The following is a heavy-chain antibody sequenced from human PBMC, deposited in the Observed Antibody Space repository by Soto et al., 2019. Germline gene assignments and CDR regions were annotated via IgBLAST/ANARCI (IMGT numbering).Heavy chain of an antibody. CDR2: ISGNGAET. J-gene: IGHJ4*02. D-gene: IGHD6-19*01. V-gene: IGHV3-23*01. CDR3: GQERRGSGWCVCSY. CDR1: GFTFSSYA. Sequence: HPGGSLRLSCAASGFTFSSYAMSWVRQAPGKGLEWVSAISGNGAETSYADSVRGWFTFSRDNPRDTLFLQMNSLRADDTAVYYCGQERRGSGWCVCSYWGQGILVAVSS.